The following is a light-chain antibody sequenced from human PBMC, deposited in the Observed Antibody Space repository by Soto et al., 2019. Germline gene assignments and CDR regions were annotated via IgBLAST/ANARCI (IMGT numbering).Light chain of an antibody. CDR1: SSDVGGYNY. CDR2: DVS. J-gene: IGLJ1*01. CDR3: RSYTTSNTRPIV. Sequence: QSVLTQPASVSGSPGQSITISCTGTSSDVGGYNYVSWYQHHPGKAPKLMIFDVSNRPSGVSNRFSGSKSGNTASLTISGLQPEDEADYYCRSYTTSNTRPIVFGTGTKV. V-gene: IGLV2-14*03.